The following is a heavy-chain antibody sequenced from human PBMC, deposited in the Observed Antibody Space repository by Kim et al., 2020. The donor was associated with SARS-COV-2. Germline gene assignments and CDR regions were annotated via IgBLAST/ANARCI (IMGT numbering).Heavy chain of an antibody. J-gene: IGHJ3*02. Sequence: GGSLRLSCAASGFTFSSYWMSWVRQAPGKGLEWVANIKQDGSEKYYVDSVKGRFTISRDNAKNSLYLQMNSLRAEDTAVYYCARIYVEGGIAFDIWGQGTMVTVSS. D-gene: IGHD3-16*01. CDR1: GFTFSSYW. CDR3: ARIYVEGGIAFDI. CDR2: IKQDGSEK. V-gene: IGHV3-7*03.